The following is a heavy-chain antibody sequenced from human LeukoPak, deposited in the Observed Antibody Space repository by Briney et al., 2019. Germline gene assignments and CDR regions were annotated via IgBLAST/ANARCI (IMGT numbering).Heavy chain of an antibody. Sequence: GRSLRLSCAASGFTFYDYAMHWVRQAPGKGLEWVSGISWNSGSIGYADSVKGRFTISRDNAKNSLYLQMNSLRAEDTALYYCAKDPRWLQFLGAFDIWGQGTMVTVSS. CDR3: AKDPRWLQFLGAFDI. V-gene: IGHV3-9*01. D-gene: IGHD5-24*01. CDR1: GFTFYDYA. J-gene: IGHJ3*02. CDR2: ISWNSGSI.